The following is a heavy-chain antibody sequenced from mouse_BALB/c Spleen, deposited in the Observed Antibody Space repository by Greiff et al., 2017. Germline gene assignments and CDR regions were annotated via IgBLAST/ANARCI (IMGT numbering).Heavy chain of an antibody. CDR2: ISTYYGDA. V-gene: IGHV1S137*01. CDR1: GYTFTDYA. Sequence: QVQLQQSGAELVRPGVSVKISCKGSGYTFTDYAMHWVKQSHAKSLEWIGVISTYYGDASYNQKVKGKATMTVDKSSSTAYMELARLTSEDSAIYYCARYYYGSSYVDCWGQGTTRTVSS. D-gene: IGHD1-1*01. CDR3: ARYYYGSSYVDC. J-gene: IGHJ2*01.